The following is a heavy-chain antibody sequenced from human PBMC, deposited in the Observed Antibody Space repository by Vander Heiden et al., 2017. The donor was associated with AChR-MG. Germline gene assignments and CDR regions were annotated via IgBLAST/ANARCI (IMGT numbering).Heavy chain of an antibody. CDR3: ARDRVNKGQQLASPSFDY. CDR2: ISAYNGNT. Sequence: QVQLVQSGAEVKKPGASVKVSCKASGYTFTSYGISWVRQAPGQGLEWMGWISAYNGNTNYAQKLQGRVTMTTDTSTSTAYMELRSLRSDDTAVYYCARDRVNKGQQLASPSFDYWGQGTLVTVSS. V-gene: IGHV1-18*01. J-gene: IGHJ4*02. D-gene: IGHD6-13*01. CDR1: GYTFTSYG.